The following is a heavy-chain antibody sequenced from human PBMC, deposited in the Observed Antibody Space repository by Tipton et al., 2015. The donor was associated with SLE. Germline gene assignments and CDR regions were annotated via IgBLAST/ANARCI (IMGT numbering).Heavy chain of an antibody. D-gene: IGHD4-17*01. Sequence: TLSLTCSVSGVSVASSDFSWVWIRQPPGKGLEWIGYVFSGGTTYYNPSLKGRLSILLDTSKKQLSLKLSSVTSADTAMYYCGAWEGFGDYPITYWGQGSLVTVSS. J-gene: IGHJ4*02. CDR2: VFSGGTT. V-gene: IGHV4-30-4*08. CDR3: GAWEGFGDYPITY. CDR1: GVSVASSDFS.